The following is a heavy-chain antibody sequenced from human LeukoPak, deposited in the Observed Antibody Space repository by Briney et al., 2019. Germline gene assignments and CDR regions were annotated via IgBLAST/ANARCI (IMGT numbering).Heavy chain of an antibody. J-gene: IGHJ6*02. CDR1: GFTFSSYS. V-gene: IGHV3-33*08. CDR2: IWYDGGIK. Sequence: PGQSLRLSCAASGFTFSSYSINWVRHAPGQGLEWEAVIWYDGGIKYYADSVKGRFTIYRDNSKNTLYLKMNSLRAEDTSVYYCARYCSGGGCKLGYYYYGMDVWGQGTTVTVSS. D-gene: IGHD2-15*01. CDR3: ARYCSGGGCKLGYYYYGMDV.